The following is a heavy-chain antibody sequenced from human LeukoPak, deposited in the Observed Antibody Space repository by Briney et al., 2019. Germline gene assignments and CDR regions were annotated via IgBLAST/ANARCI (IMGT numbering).Heavy chain of an antibody. CDR2: ISGSGGFT. V-gene: IGHV3-23*01. CDR3: AKDFYYDSSGLTLDY. Sequence: QTGGSLRLSCAASGFTFSSYAMSWVRQAPGKGLEWVSAISGSGGFTYDADSVKGRFTISRDNSKNTLYLQMNSLRAEDTAVYYCAKDFYYDSSGLTLDYWGQGTLVTVSS. CDR1: GFTFSSYA. D-gene: IGHD3-22*01. J-gene: IGHJ4*02.